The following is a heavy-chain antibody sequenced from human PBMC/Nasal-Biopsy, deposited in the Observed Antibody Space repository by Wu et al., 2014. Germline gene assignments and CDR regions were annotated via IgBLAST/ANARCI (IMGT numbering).Heavy chain of an antibody. CDR1: GGSISSYY. CDR3: ARYENSGSVNDAFDI. Sequence: TLSLTCNVSGGSISSYYWSWIRQSQGRDWSTLDISITVGAPTTNPSLKSRVTISVATSKNQFSLKLSSVTAADTAVYYCARYENSGSVNDAFDIWGQGTMVTVSS. V-gene: IGHV4-59*01. D-gene: IGHD1-26*01. CDR2: SITVGAP. J-gene: IGHJ3*02.